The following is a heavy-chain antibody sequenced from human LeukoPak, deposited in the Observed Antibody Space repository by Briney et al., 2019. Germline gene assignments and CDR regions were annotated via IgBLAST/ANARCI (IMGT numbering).Heavy chain of an antibody. Sequence: ASVKVSCKASGYTFTAYYIHWVRQAPGEGLEWMAWMNPKSGGTNSAQKFQGRVAMTRDTSITTAYMELSSLRSDDMAVYYCARSSAVPGPYYLDYWGQGTLVTVSS. CDR1: GYTFTAYY. D-gene: IGHD6-6*01. CDR3: ARSSAVPGPYYLDY. J-gene: IGHJ4*02. V-gene: IGHV1-2*02. CDR2: MNPKSGGT.